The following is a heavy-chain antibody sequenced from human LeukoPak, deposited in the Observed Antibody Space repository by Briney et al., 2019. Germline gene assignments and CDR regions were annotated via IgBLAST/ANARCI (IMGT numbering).Heavy chain of an antibody. CDR1: GFTFSSYW. CDR2: IKEDGSEK. V-gene: IGHV3-7*01. CDR3: ARDVGGGYHDY. J-gene: IGHJ4*02. D-gene: IGHD2-15*01. Sequence: GGSLRLSCAASGFTFSSYWMRWVRQAPGKGLEWVANIKEDGSEKNYVDSVKGRFTISRDNAKNSLFLQMNSLRAEDTAVYYCARDVGGGYHDYWGQGTPVTVSS.